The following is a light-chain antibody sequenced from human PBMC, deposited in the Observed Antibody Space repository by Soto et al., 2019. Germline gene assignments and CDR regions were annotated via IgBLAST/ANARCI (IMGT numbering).Light chain of an antibody. V-gene: IGKV3-15*01. CDR1: QSVGSD. Sequence: ETVMTQSPATLSVSPGERATLSCRASQSVGSDLAWYQQKPGQAPRLLIYGASTRATGIPARFSGSGSGTEFTLTISSLQSEDFAVYYCQQYNNWPPLTFGGGTKVDIK. CDR3: QQYNNWPPLT. CDR2: GAS. J-gene: IGKJ4*01.